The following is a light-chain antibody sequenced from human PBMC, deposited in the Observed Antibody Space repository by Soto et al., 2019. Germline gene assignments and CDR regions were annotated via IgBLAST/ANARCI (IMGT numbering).Light chain of an antibody. CDR1: QSVSSY. J-gene: IGKJ4*01. Sequence: EIVLTQSPATLSLSPGERATLSCRASQSVSSYLAWYQQKPGQTPRLLIYDASNKATGIPARFSGSGSGTDFTLTISSLEPEDFAVYYYQQRKNWPPLTFGGGTKVEIK. CDR3: QQRKNWPPLT. V-gene: IGKV3-11*01. CDR2: DAS.